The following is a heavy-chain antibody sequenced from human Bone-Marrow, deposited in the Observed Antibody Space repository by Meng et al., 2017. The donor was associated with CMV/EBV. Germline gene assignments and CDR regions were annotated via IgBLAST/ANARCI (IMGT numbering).Heavy chain of an antibody. CDR2: ISAYNGNT. J-gene: IGHJ6*02. V-gene: IGHV1-18*01. CDR1: GGTFSSYA. D-gene: IGHD3-10*01. Sequence: ASVKVSCKASGGTFSSYAISWVRQAPGQGLEWMGWISAYNGNTNYAQKLQGRVTMTTDTSTSTAYMELRSLRSDDTAVYYCASDGSGSYYYYYGMDVWGQGTTVTVSS. CDR3: ASDGSGSYYYYYGMDV.